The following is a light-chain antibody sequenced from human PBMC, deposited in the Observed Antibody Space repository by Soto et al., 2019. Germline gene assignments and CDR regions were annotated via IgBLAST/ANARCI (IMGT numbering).Light chain of an antibody. CDR2: AAS. CDR3: QQANMFPFT. Sequence: DIQMTQSPSSVPASVGDRVTITCRASQNIGNWLAWYQQKPGKAPQLLISAASSLQSGVPSRFSGSRSGPNFTLTISSLQPEDFATYYCQQANMFPFTFGAGTKVEIK. J-gene: IGKJ4*01. CDR1: QNIGNW. V-gene: IGKV1-12*02.